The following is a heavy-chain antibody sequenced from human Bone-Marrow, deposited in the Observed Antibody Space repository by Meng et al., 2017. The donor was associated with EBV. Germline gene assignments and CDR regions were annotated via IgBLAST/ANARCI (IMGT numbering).Heavy chain of an antibody. Sequence: EVALVESGGGSVQPGGSLRRSLSASEFTFSSYWMHWVRQAPGKGLVWVSRINSDGSSTSYADSVKGRFSISRDNAKNTLYLQMNSLTVDDTAIYYCVRGYGGSYLGGDHWGQGTLVTVSS. CDR3: VRGYGGSYLGGDH. CDR2: INSDGSST. J-gene: IGHJ5*02. D-gene: IGHD1-26*01. V-gene: IGHV3-74*01. CDR1: EFTFSSYW.